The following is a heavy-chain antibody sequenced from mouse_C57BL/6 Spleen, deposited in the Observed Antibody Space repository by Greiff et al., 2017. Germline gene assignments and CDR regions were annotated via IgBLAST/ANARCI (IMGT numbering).Heavy chain of an antibody. CDR3: ARYDYDAYY. J-gene: IGHJ2*01. CDR1: GYTFTSYW. D-gene: IGHD2-4*01. CDR2: IDPNSGGT. V-gene: IGHV1-72*01. Sequence: VQLQQPGAELVKPGASVKLSCKASGYTFTSYWMHWVKQRPGRGLEWIRRIDPNSGGTKYNEKFKCKATLTVDKPSSTAYMQLSSLTAADSAVYYCARYDYDAYYWGQGTTLTVSS.